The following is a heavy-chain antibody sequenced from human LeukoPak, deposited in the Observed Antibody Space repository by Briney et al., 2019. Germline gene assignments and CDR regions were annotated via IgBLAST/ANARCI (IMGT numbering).Heavy chain of an antibody. Sequence: SETLSLTCDVSGGSTSGYFWSWIRQPPGKGPEWIGEINHSGSTRYIPSLKSRLTISVDTSKNQFSLKLSSVTAADTAVYYCARLTNYGSGNYYNDYWGQGTLATVSS. CDR3: ARLTNYGSGNYYNDY. J-gene: IGHJ4*02. V-gene: IGHV4-34*01. CDR1: GGSTSGYF. D-gene: IGHD3-10*01. CDR2: INHSGST.